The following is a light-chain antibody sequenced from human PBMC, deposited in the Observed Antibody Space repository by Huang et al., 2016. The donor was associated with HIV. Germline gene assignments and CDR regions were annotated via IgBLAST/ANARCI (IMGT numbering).Light chain of an antibody. J-gene: IGKJ1*01. V-gene: IGKV1-5*03. CDR1: QSISSW. Sequence: DIQMTQSPSNLSASVGDRVTITCRASQSISSWLAWYQQKPGKAPKLLIYKASSLESGVPSRVSGSGSGTEFTLTISSLQPDDFATYYCQQYNLHLRTFGQGTRVEIK. CDR3: QQYNLHLRT. CDR2: KAS.